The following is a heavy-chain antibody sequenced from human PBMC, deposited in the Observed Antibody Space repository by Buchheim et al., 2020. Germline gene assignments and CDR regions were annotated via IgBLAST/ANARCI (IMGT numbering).Heavy chain of an antibody. CDR2: IFTSGTP. CDR3: ARGEPFNYYYAMDF. CDR1: GVSISSGNYY. V-gene: IGHV4-31*03. D-gene: IGHD1-26*01. J-gene: IGHJ6*02. Sequence: QVRLQESGPGLVKPSQTLSLTCTVSGVSISSGNYYWNWVRQHPVKGLEWIAYIFTSGTPYYNPSLMSRATISMDTPNNQFFLTLMSVTAADTAVYFCARGEPFNYYYAMDFWGQGTT.